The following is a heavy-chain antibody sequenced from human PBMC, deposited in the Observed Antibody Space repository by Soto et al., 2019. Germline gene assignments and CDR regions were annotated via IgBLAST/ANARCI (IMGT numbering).Heavy chain of an antibody. CDR2: IWYDGSNK. Sequence: QVQLVESGGGVVQPGRSLRLSCAASGFTFSSYGMHWVRQAPGKGLEWVAVIWYDGSNKYYADSVKGRFTISRDNSKNTLYLQMNSLRADDTAVYYCARDSALYYDILTGYVFDYWGQGTLVTVSS. V-gene: IGHV3-33*01. D-gene: IGHD3-9*01. J-gene: IGHJ4*02. CDR3: ARDSALYYDILTGYVFDY. CDR1: GFTFSSYG.